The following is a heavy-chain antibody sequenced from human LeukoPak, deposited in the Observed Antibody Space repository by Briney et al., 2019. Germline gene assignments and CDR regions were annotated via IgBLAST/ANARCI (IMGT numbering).Heavy chain of an antibody. CDR1: GGSISSGSYY. V-gene: IGHV4-61*01. CDR2: IDYSGRT. D-gene: IGHD1-26*01. J-gene: IGHJ4*02. Sequence: SETLSLTCTVSGGSISSGSYYWSWIRQPPGKGLEWIGYIDYSGRTKYNPSLKSRVTISVDTSKNQFSLKLSSVTAADTAVYYCATNIPTSTTSPPLGHWGQGTLVTVSS. CDR3: ATNIPTSTTSPPLGH.